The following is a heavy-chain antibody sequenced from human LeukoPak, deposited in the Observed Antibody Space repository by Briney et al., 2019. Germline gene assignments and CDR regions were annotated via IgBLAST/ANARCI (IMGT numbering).Heavy chain of an antibody. J-gene: IGHJ6*03. CDR3: VRLKEDSTSSRVRGMDV. D-gene: IGHD6-6*01. CDR1: GGSFSGYL. CDR2: INDSGRS. Sequence: SETLSLTCAVYGGSFSGYLWTWIRQAPGKGLEWIGEINDSGRSNSNPSLKSRVSVSVDTSKHQFSLRLRSVTAADTAVYYCVRLKEDSTSSRVRGMDVWGKGATVTVSS. V-gene: IGHV4-34*01.